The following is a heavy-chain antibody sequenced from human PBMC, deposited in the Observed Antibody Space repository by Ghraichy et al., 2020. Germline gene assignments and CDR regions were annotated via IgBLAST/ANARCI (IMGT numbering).Heavy chain of an antibody. D-gene: IGHD1-1*01. CDR2: IYYSGST. CDR3: ARLPERSHFDY. CDR1: GGSISGYY. V-gene: IGHV4-59*08. Sequence: SETLSLTCTVSGGSISGYYWSWIRQPPGKGLEWIGYIYYSGSTNYNPSLKSRVTISVDTSKNQFSLKLSSVTAADTAVYYCARLPERSHFDYWGQGTLVTVSS. J-gene: IGHJ4*02.